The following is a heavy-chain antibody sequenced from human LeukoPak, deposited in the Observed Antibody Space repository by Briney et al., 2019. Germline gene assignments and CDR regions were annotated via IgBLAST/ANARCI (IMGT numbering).Heavy chain of an antibody. J-gene: IGHJ6*02. Sequence: GSLRLSCAASGFTVSSNYMSWVRQAPGKGLEWVSVIYSGGSTYYADSVKGRFTISRDNSKNTLYLQMNSLRAEDTAVYYCARDRLERDYYYYYGMDVWGQGTTVTVSS. CDR1: GFTVSSNY. V-gene: IGHV3-66*01. CDR2: IYSGGST. CDR3: ARDRLERDYYYYYGMDV. D-gene: IGHD6-6*01.